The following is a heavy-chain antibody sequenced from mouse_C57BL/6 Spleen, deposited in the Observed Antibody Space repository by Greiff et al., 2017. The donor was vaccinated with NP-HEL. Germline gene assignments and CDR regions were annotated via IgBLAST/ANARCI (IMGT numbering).Heavy chain of an antibody. D-gene: IGHD2-3*01. J-gene: IGHJ3*01. CDR2: IWSGGST. Sequence: VQRVESGPGLVQPSQSLSITCTVSGFSLTSYGVHWVRQSPGKGLEWLGGIWSGGSTDENAAFISRLSISKDNSKIQFFLKMNRLQADDTAIYYCARNIGNGYYLFAYWGQGTLVTVSA. CDR3: ARNIGNGYYLFAY. CDR1: GFSLTSYG. V-gene: IGHV2-2*01.